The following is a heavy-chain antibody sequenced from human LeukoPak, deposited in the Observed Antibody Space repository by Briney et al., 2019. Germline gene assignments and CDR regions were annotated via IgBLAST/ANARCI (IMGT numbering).Heavy chain of an antibody. D-gene: IGHD3-3*01. CDR3: GKSTRIEIVGVPPPDS. CDR2: ISYDGGIK. CDR1: GFTFNSFG. J-gene: IGHJ5*01. Sequence: GGSLRLSCAASGFTFNSFGMHWVRQAPGKGLECVAVISYDGGIKYYADSVKGRFTVSRDNSKNTLYLQMNSLRTEDTAVYHCGKSTRIEIVGVPPPDSWDQGTLVTVSS. V-gene: IGHV3-30*18.